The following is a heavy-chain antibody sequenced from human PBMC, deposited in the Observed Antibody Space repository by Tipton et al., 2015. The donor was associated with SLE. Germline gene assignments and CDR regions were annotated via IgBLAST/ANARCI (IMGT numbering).Heavy chain of an antibody. Sequence: TLSLTCTVSGGSINNHYWSWIRQAPGKGLEWIGYMFYSGSTNYNPSLKSRVIISLGTSKSQFSLRLRSVTPADTAVYYCARGSEGDYSNLYDLWGQGSLVTVSS. CDR2: MFYSGST. D-gene: IGHD4-11*01. CDR1: GGSINNHY. CDR3: ARGSEGDYSNLYDL. J-gene: IGHJ1*01. V-gene: IGHV4-59*11.